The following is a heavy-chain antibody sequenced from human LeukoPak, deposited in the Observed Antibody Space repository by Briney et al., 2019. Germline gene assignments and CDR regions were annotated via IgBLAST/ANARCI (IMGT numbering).Heavy chain of an antibody. CDR2: IYYSGST. CDR1: GGSISSYY. V-gene: IGHV4-59*08. J-gene: IGHJ5*02. Sequence: PSETLSLTCTVSGGSISSYYWSWIRQPPGKGLEWIGYIYYSGSTNYNPSLKSRVTISVDTSKNQFSLKLSSVTAADTAVYYCARGGSITIFGVVIIDWLDPWGQGTLVTVSS. D-gene: IGHD3-3*01. CDR3: ARGGSITIFGVVIIDWLDP.